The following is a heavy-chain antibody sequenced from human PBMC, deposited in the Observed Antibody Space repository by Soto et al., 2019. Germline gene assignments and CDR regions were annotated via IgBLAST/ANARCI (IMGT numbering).Heavy chain of an antibody. CDR2: ISAYNGNT. CDR3: ARVLRSGYDFSILSSGMDV. Sequence: GASVKVSCKASGYTFTSYGISWVRQAPGQGLEWMGWISAYNGNTNYAQKLQGRVTMTTDTSTSTAYMELRSLRSDDTAVYYCARVLRSGYDFSILSSGMDVWGQGTTVTVSS. V-gene: IGHV1-18*01. CDR1: GYTFTSYG. D-gene: IGHD5-12*01. J-gene: IGHJ6*02.